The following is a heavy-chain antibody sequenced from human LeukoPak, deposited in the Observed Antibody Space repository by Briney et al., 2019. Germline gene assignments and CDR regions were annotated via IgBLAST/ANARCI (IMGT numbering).Heavy chain of an antibody. Sequence: ASVKVSCRASGYTFTGYYMHWVRQAPGQGLXWMGWINPNSGGTNYAQKFQGRVTMTRDTSISTAYMELSRLRSDDTAVYYCATTRKYSSSSGLDYWGQGTLVTVSS. CDR3: ATTRKYSSSSGLDY. D-gene: IGHD6-6*01. CDR2: INPNSGGT. CDR1: GYTFTGYY. J-gene: IGHJ4*02. V-gene: IGHV1-2*02.